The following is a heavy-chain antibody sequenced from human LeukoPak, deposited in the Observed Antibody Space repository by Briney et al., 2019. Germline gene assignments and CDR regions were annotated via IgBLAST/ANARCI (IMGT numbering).Heavy chain of an antibody. J-gene: IGHJ4*02. Sequence: PGGSLRLSCDASGFSINTYTMYWVRQAPGQGLEWVSSIRNSDGMTYYADSVRGRFTISTDNSKNTLYLQMNSLRAEDTALYYCAKGLERESRLDSWGPGTLVTVS. D-gene: IGHD1-1*01. V-gene: IGHV3-23*01. CDR1: GFSINTYT. CDR3: AKGLERESRLDS. CDR2: IRNSDGMT.